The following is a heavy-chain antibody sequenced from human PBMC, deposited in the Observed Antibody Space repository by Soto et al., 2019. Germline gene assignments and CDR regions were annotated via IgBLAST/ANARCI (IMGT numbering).Heavy chain of an antibody. CDR1: GYTFTTYD. CDR2: ISTYNGNT. Sequence: QVQLVQSGAEVKKPGASVKVSCKASGYTFTTYDISWVRQAPGQGLEWMGRISTYNGNTNYPQSLQGRLTMTTDTYTTTAYTELRNLRSDNTSVYYCARDPYHVLMGNAPNLYGMDVWGEGTTVTVSS. J-gene: IGHJ6*04. D-gene: IGHD2-8*01. V-gene: IGHV1-18*01. CDR3: ARDPYHVLMGNAPNLYGMDV.